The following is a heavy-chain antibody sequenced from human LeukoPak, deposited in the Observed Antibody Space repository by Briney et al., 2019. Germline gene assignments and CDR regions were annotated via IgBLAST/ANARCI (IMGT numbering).Heavy chain of an antibody. CDR2: IIPIFCTA. CDR3: ASSEMVRGDIDRTTC. Sequence: EASVKVSCKASGGTFSSYAISGVRQAPGQGLEWMGGIIPIFCTANYPQKFQGRVTITGDKSTSTAYMELSSLRSEDTAVYYCASSEMVRGDIDRTTCWGQGTLVTVSS. CDR1: GGTFSSYA. V-gene: IGHV1-69*06. J-gene: IGHJ4*02. D-gene: IGHD3-10*01.